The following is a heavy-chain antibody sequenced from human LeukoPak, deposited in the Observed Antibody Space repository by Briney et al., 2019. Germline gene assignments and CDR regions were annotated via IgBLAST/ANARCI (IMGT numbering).Heavy chain of an antibody. CDR1: GFTFRNYW. Sequence: PGGSLRLSCAASGFTFRNYWMSWVRQAPGKGLEWVGNINQDGSVKLYVDSVKGRFTISRDNAKSSLYLQMNSLRAEDTAVYYCATSRDSSGVDWGQGNLVTVSS. CDR2: INQDGSVK. J-gene: IGHJ4*02. D-gene: IGHD3-22*01. CDR3: ATSRDSSGVD. V-gene: IGHV3-7*01.